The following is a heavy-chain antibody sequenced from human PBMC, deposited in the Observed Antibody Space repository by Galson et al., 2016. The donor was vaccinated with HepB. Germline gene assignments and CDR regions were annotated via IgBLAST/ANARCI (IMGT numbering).Heavy chain of an antibody. CDR1: GFTFSSYW. CDR3: ARGFGASDI. Sequence: SLRLSCAASGFTFSSYWMTWVRQAPGKGLEWVANIKEDGSEEYYVDSVKGRFTVSRDNAKNSLFLQMNSLRVEDTAVYYCARGFGASDIWGQGTMVTVSS. CDR2: IKEDGSEE. D-gene: IGHD3-10*01. J-gene: IGHJ3*02. V-gene: IGHV3-7*01.